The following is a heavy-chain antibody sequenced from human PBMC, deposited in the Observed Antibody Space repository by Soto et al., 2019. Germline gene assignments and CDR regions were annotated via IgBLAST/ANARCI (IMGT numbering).Heavy chain of an antibody. CDR3: AKGTISYYGSGSYYNPFFDY. J-gene: IGHJ4*02. D-gene: IGHD3-10*01. Sequence: EVQLVESGGGLVQPGRSLRLSCAASGFTFDDYAMHWVRQAPGKGLEWVSGISWNSGSIGYADSVKGRFTISRDNAKNSLYLQMNSLRAEDTALYYCAKGTISYYGSGSYYNPFFDYWGQGTLVTVSS. CDR1: GFTFDDYA. CDR2: ISWNSGSI. V-gene: IGHV3-9*01.